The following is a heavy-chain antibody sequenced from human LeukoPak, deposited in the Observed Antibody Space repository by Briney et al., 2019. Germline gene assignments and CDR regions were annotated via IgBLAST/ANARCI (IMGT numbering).Heavy chain of an antibody. CDR3: ARSGDFRKNYYYYYMDV. V-gene: IGHV1-2*02. D-gene: IGHD3-10*01. CDR1: GYTFTSYG. Sequence: ASVKVSCKASGYTFTSYGISWVRQAPGQGLEWMGWINPNSGGTNYAQKFQGRVTMTRDTSISTAYMELSRLRSDDTAVYYCARSGDFRKNYYYYYMDVWGKGTTVTVSS. CDR2: INPNSGGT. J-gene: IGHJ6*03.